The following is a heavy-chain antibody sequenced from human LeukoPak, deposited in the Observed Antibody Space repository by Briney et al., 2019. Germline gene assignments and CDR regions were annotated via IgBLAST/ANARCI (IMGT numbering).Heavy chain of an antibody. CDR1: GFTFSSYW. Sequence: PGGSLRLSCAASGFTFSSYWMHWVRQAPGKGPVWVSRINSDGSSTSYADSVKGRFTISRDNAKNTLYLQMNSLRAEDTAVYYCARDLGDILTGYYTNPYFDYWGQGTLVTVSS. D-gene: IGHD3-9*01. CDR2: INSDGSST. V-gene: IGHV3-74*01. J-gene: IGHJ4*02. CDR3: ARDLGDILTGYYTNPYFDY.